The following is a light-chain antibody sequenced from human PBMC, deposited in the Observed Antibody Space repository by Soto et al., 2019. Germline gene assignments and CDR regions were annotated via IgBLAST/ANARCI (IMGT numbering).Light chain of an antibody. Sequence: QSVLTQPASVSGSPGQSITISCTGTSSDIGSYNFVSWYQQRPGKAPQLIIYAVSNRPSGVSNRFSGSKSGSTASLTISGLQAEDEADYYCCSYGVRSTYVFGGGTKVTVL. V-gene: IGLV2-23*02. J-gene: IGLJ1*01. CDR2: AVS. CDR1: SSDIGSYNF. CDR3: CSYGVRSTYV.